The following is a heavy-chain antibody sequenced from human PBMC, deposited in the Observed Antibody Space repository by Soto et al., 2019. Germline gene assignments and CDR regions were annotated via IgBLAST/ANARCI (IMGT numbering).Heavy chain of an antibody. CDR2: ISGSGGST. CDR3: AKDGYCSGGSCYSDY. J-gene: IGHJ4*02. D-gene: IGHD2-15*01. Sequence: GVSLRLSCAASGFTFSSYAMSWVRQAPGKGLEWVSAISGSGGSTYYADSVKGRFTISRDNSKNTLYLQMNSLRAEDTAVYYCAKDGYCSGGSCYSDYWGQGTLVTVSS. V-gene: IGHV3-23*01. CDR1: GFTFSSYA.